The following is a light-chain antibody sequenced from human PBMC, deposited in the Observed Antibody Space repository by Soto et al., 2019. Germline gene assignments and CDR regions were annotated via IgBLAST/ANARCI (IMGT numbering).Light chain of an antibody. CDR2: GAS. CDR1: QSVSSSY. CDR3: QQYSGAPIT. Sequence: EIVLTQSPGTLSLSPGERATFSCRASQSVSSSYLAWYQQKPGQAPRLLIYGASSRATGIPDRFSGGGSGTDFTLTISSLEPEDSAVYYCQQYSGAPITFGRGTRLEIK. J-gene: IGKJ5*01. V-gene: IGKV3-20*01.